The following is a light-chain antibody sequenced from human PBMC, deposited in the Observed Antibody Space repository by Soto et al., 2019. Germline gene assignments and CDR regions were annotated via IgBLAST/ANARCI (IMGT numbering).Light chain of an antibody. Sequence: DIQMTQSPSTLSGSVGDRVTITCRASQTISSWFAWYQQKPGKAPKLLIYKAYTLKTGVPSRFSGSGSGTEFTLTISNLQPDDFATYYCQHYNSYTEAFGQGTKVELK. J-gene: IGKJ1*01. CDR2: KAY. CDR3: QHYNSYTEA. V-gene: IGKV1-5*03. CDR1: QTISSW.